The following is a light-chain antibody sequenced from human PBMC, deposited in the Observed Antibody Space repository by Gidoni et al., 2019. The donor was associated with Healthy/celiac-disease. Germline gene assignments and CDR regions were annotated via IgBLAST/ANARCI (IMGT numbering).Light chain of an antibody. CDR3: QQRSNWPT. V-gene: IGKV3-11*01. CDR1: QSVSSY. CDR2: DAS. J-gene: IGKJ1*01. Sequence: IVLTQSPATLSLSPGERATLSCRASQSVSSYLAWYQQKPGQAPRLLIYDASNRATGIPARFSGSGSGTDFTLTISSREPEDFAVYYCQQRSNWPTFGQGTKVEIK.